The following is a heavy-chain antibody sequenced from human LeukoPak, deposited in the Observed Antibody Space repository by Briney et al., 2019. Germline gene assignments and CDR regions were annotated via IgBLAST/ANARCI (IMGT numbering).Heavy chain of an antibody. V-gene: IGHV3-7*01. D-gene: IGHD6-13*01. J-gene: IGHJ4*02. CDR3: AAGGAPGRFDY. CDR2: TGQYGHDN. CDR1: GFTFRNRW. Sequence: GGSLRLSCAGSGFTFRNRWATWVRQAPGKGLEWVASTGQYGHDNDYVDSVRGRFTISRDFAKISLFLQMNSLRVEDTAVYYCAAGGAPGRFDYWGRGAPVTVSS.